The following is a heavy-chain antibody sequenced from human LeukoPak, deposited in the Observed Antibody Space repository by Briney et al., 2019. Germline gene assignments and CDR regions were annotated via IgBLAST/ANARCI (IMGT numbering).Heavy chain of an antibody. CDR1: GYTFTSYY. V-gene: IGHV1-46*01. CDR2: INPSGGST. D-gene: IGHD2-2*02. J-gene: IGHJ6*02. Sequence: GASVKVSCKASGYTFTSYYMHWVRQAPGQGLEWMGIINPSGGSTSYAQKFQGRVTMTRDTSTSTAYMELRSLRSDDTAAYYCARDSLIEDIVVVPAAIYYYYGMDVWGQGTTVTVSS. CDR3: ARDSLIEDIVVVPAAIYYYYGMDV.